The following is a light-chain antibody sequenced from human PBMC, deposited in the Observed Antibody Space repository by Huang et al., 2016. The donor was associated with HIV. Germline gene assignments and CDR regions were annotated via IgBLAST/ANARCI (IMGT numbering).Light chain of an antibody. CDR3: LQSNNYPWT. Sequence: AIQMTQSPSSLSASVGDRVTITCRASQGIRNDLVWYPHKPGKVPKLVIYSTSTLQSGVPSRFSGSGSGTDFTLTISSLQPEDFATYYCLQSNNYPWTFGQGTKVETK. CDR2: STS. J-gene: IGKJ1*01. CDR1: QGIRND. V-gene: IGKV1-6*01.